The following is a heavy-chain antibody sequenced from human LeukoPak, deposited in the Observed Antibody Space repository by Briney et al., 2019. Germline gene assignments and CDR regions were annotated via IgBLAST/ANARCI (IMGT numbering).Heavy chain of an antibody. CDR3: AREGSGYHTYYFDY. Sequence: PSHTLSLTCTVSGGSISSGDYYWSWIRRPPGKGLEWIGYIYYSCSTYYNPALKSRVTITVDTSKNQFNRKLSSVTAADTGVYYWAREGSGYHTYYFDYWGQGTLVTVSS. J-gene: IGHJ4*02. V-gene: IGHV4-30-4*01. D-gene: IGHD3-22*01. CDR2: IYYSCST. CDR1: GGSISSGDYY.